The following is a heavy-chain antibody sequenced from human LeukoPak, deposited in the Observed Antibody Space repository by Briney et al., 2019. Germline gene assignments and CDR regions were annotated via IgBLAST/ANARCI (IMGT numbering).Heavy chain of an antibody. CDR1: GASISSYY. CDR3: ARDSTGTAFDP. Sequence: SETLSLTCIVSGASISSYYWSWIRHPAGKELEWIGRLQPSGATNYSPSLESRVTMSVDTSKNQFSLSLTSVTAADTAVYYCARDSTGTAFDPWGQGTLVTVSS. CDR2: LQPSGAT. J-gene: IGHJ5*02. V-gene: IGHV4-4*07. D-gene: IGHD1-14*01.